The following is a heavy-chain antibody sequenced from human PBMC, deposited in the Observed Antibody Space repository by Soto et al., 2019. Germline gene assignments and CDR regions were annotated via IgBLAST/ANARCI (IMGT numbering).Heavy chain of an antibody. CDR2: ISAYNGNT. D-gene: IGHD3-22*01. CDR3: AREGITMIVVVTENAFDI. CDR1: GDTFTSYG. Sequence: VSCKACGDTFTSYGISWARQATGQGLEWMGWISAYNGNTNYAQKLQGRVTMTTDTSTSTAYMELRSLRSDDTAVYYCAREGITMIVVVTENAFDIWGQGTMVTVSS. J-gene: IGHJ3*02. V-gene: IGHV1-18*01.